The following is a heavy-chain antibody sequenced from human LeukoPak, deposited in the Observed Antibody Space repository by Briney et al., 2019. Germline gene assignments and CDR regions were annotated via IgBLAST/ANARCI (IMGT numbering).Heavy chain of an antibody. J-gene: IGHJ6*02. CDR1: GYTLTELS. Sequence: ASVKVSCKVSGYTLTELSMHWVRQAPGKGLEWMGGFDPEDGETIYAQKFQGRVTMTEDTSTDTAYMELSSLRSEDTAVYYCAKEAGSHYDYYKFYGMDVWGQGTAVTVSS. D-gene: IGHD1-26*01. CDR2: FDPEDGET. V-gene: IGHV1-24*01. CDR3: AKEAGSHYDYYKFYGMDV.